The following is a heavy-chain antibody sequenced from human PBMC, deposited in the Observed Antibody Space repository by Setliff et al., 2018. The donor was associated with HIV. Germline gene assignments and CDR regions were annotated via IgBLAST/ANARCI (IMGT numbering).Heavy chain of an antibody. CDR3: AGSRGYFVQAD. CDR1: GFTFSIYE. J-gene: IGHJ4*02. Sequence: PGGSLRLSCAASGFTFSIYEMNWVRQAPGKGLEWVSYMTASGSNIYYADSVKGRFTISRDNAKNSLYLQMNSLRAEDTAVYYCAGSRGYFVQADWGQGTLVTVSS. V-gene: IGHV3-48*03. CDR2: MTASGSNI. D-gene: IGHD3-22*01.